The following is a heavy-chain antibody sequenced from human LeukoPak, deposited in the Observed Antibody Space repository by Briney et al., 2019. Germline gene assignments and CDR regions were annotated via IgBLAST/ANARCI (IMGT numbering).Heavy chain of an antibody. J-gene: IGHJ6*02. D-gene: IGHD4-17*01. CDR1: GGSISSYY. V-gene: IGHV4-59*01. Sequence: SETLSLTCTVSGGSISSYYWSWIRQPPGKGLEWIGYIYYSGSTNYNPSLKSRVTISVDTSKNQFSLKLSSVTAADTAVYYCARVSPETYGDYYYYGMDVWGQGTTVTVSS. CDR3: ARVSPETYGDYYYYGMDV. CDR2: IYYSGST.